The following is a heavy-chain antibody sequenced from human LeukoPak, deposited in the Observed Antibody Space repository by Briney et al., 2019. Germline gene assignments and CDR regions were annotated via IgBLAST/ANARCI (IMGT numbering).Heavy chain of an antibody. CDR1: GFSLGTSGMC. J-gene: IGHJ5*02. D-gene: IGHD3-10*01. CDR2: IDWDDDK. Sequence: SGPALVKPTQTLTLTCTFSGFSLGTSGMCVSWIRQPPGKALEWLALIDWDDDKYYSTSLKTRLTISKDTSKNQVVLTMTNMDPVDTATYYCARMVYYGSGSYYSWFDPWGRGTLVTVSS. CDR3: ARMVYYGSGSYYSWFDP. V-gene: IGHV2-70*01.